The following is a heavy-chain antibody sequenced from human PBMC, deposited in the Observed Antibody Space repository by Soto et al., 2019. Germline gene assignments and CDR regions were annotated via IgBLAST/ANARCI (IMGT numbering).Heavy chain of an antibody. D-gene: IGHD2-2*01. CDR3: ARSQGSSTSLEIYYYYYYGMDV. Sequence: QVQLVQSGAAVKKPGSSVKVSCKASGCTFSSYAISWVRQAPGQGLEWMGGIIPISETTNYAQKFQGRVTITADESKSTAYMELSSLRSVDTAVYYCARSQGSSTSLEIYYYYYYGMDVWGQGTTVTVSS. J-gene: IGHJ6*02. CDR1: GCTFSSYA. V-gene: IGHV1-69*01. CDR2: IIPISETT.